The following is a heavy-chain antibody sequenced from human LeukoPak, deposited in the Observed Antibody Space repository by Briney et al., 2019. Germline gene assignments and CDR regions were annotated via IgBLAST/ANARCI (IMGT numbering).Heavy chain of an antibody. CDR3: ARGGYHHGFVI. CDR1: GFTFNTYW. V-gene: IGHV3-74*01. J-gene: IGHJ3*02. Sequence: GGSLRLSCAASGFTFNTYWLHWVRQAPGKGLVWVSRIDNDGSDTIYADSVKGRFTISRDNAKSTLYLEMDSLKAEDTAVYYCARGGYHHGFVIWGQGTMVTVSS. CDR2: IDNDGSDT. D-gene: IGHD2-15*01.